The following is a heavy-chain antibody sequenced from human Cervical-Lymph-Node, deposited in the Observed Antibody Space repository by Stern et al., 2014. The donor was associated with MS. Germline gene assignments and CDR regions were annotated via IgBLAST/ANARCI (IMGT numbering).Heavy chain of an antibody. CDR1: GVSINNGDHY. D-gene: IGHD1-26*01. Sequence: VQLEESGPGLVKPSQTLSLTCTVSGVSINNGDHYWSWIRLHPGKGLEWIGYVYYSGSTFYNPSLKSRVTISLDTSKNHFSLNLSSVTAADTAMYYCASSGSYARYYFDSWGQGTLVTVSS. J-gene: IGHJ4*02. CDR2: VYYSGST. V-gene: IGHV4-31*03. CDR3: ASSGSYARYYFDS.